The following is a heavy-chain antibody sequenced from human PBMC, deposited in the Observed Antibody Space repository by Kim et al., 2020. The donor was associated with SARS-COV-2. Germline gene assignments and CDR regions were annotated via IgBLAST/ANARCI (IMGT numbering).Heavy chain of an antibody. V-gene: IGHV4-39*07. CDR3: ARVRWGYFDY. CDR2: ST. D-gene: IGHD3-16*01. J-gene: IGHJ4*02. Sequence: STSTNPPHKSRVTISVDTSKNQFSRELSSVTAADTAVYYCARVRWGYFDYWGQGTLVTVSS.